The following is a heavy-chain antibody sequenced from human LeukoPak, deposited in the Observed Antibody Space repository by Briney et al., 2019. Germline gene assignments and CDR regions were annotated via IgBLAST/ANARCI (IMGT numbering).Heavy chain of an antibody. D-gene: IGHD5-18*01. CDR3: ARHTAQYYYYYTDV. CDR2: IYPGDSDT. J-gene: IGHJ6*03. Sequence: GESLKIFCNGSGYSLTSYWIGRVRQMPGKGLEWVGIIYPGDSDTRFSPSFQGQVNNSADKHIHTPYLPWSRLKASDTAMYYCARHTAQYYYYYTDVGGKGTTVTVSS. V-gene: IGHV5-51*01. CDR1: GYSLTSYW.